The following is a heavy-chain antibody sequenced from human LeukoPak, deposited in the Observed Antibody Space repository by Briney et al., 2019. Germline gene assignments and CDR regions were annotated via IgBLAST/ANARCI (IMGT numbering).Heavy chain of an antibody. CDR3: AKDRSDNNTWYAGSH. Sequence: GRSLRLSCAASGFTFSSYAMHWVRQAPGKGLECVAVISYDGSNKYYADSVKGRFTISRDNSKSTLYLQMNSLRAEDTAVYYCAKDRSDNNTWYAGSHWGQGTLVTVSS. CDR1: GFTFSSYA. D-gene: IGHD2-8*01. CDR2: ISYDGSNK. V-gene: IGHV3-30-3*01. J-gene: IGHJ4*02.